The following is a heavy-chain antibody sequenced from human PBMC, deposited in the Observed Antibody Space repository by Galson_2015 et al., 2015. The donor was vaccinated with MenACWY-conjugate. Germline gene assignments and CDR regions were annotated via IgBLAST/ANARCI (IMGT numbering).Heavy chain of an antibody. J-gene: IGHJ6*02. Sequence: SVKVSCKVSGDILSDLSIHWARQAPGKGLERMGGFDPEEGATVNAQKFHGRFTMTEDTSADAAYMELSSLRSEDTAVYYCTRYNSFIAAGRNFYQYGKDVWGQGTTVTVSS. V-gene: IGHV1-24*01. CDR2: FDPEEGAT. D-gene: IGHD6-13*01. CDR1: GDILSDLS. CDR3: TRYNSFIAAGRNFYQYGKDV.